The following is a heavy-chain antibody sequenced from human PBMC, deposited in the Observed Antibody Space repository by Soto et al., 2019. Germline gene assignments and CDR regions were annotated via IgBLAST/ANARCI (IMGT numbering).Heavy chain of an antibody. D-gene: IGHD1-26*01. CDR1: GFTFSSYA. J-gene: IGHJ6*03. V-gene: IGHV3-23*01. CDR2: ISGSGGST. CDR3: QASYYYYYMDV. Sequence: GGSLRLSCAASGFTFSSYAMSWVRQAPGKGLEWVSAISGSGGSTYYADSVKGRFTIARANSKNTLYLQMNSLRAEDTAVYYCQASYYYYYMDVWGKGTTVTVSS.